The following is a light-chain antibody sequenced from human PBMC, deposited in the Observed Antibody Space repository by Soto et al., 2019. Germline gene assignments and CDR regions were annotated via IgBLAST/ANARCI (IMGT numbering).Light chain of an antibody. V-gene: IGKV3-15*01. Sequence: EIVMTQSPATLSVSPGERATLSCRASQNITSNLAWYQQKPGQAPRLLFYGASTRAAGIPARFSGSGSGTELTLTISSLQSEDFAVYYCQQYNNWPPPITFGQGTRLAIK. J-gene: IGKJ5*01. CDR3: QQYNNWPPPIT. CDR1: QNITSN. CDR2: GAS.